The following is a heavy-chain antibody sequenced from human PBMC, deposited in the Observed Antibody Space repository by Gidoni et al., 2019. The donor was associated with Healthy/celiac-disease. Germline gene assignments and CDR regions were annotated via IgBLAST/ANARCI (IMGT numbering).Heavy chain of an antibody. Sequence: EVQLVESGGGLVQPGRSLRLSCTASGFTFGDYAMSWVRQAPGKGLAWVGFIRSKAYGGTTEYAASVKGRFTISRDDSKSIAYLQMNSLKTEDTAVYYCTRVVGSGWHGPDYWGQGTLVTVSS. V-gene: IGHV3-49*04. CDR1: GFTFGDYA. D-gene: IGHD6-19*01. CDR2: IRSKAYGGTT. J-gene: IGHJ4*02. CDR3: TRVVGSGWHGPDY.